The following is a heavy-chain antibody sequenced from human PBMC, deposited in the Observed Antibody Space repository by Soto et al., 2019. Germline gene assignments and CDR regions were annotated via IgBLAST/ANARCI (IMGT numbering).Heavy chain of an antibody. D-gene: IGHD3-10*01. CDR2: ISGSGGST. V-gene: IGHV3-23*01. CDR3: TRVTRGVRQYFFDY. J-gene: IGHJ4*02. CDR1: GFTFSSYA. Sequence: PGGSLRLSCAASGFTFSSYAMSWVRQAPGKGLEWVSAISGSGGSTDYADSVKGRFTISRDNSKNTLYLQMNSLRAEDTAVYYCTRVTRGVRQYFFDYWGQGTLVTVSS.